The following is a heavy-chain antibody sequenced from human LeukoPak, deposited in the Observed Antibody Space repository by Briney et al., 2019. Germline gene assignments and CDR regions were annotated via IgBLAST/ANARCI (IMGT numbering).Heavy chain of an antibody. D-gene: IGHD3-9*01. CDR3: AKITYYDILTGRDAFDI. CDR1: GFTFSSYA. Sequence: EGSLRLSCAASGFTFSSYAMSWVRQAPGKGLEWVSVISGSGGSTYYADSVRGRFTISRDNSKNTLYLQMNSLRAEDTAVYYCAKITYYDILTGRDAFDIWGQGTMVTVSS. J-gene: IGHJ3*02. CDR2: ISGSGGST. V-gene: IGHV3-23*01.